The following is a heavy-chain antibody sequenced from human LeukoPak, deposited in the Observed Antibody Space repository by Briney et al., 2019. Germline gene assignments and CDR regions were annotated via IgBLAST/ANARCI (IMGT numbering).Heavy chain of an antibody. CDR3: ARDWVTTSCNWFDP. Sequence: PGGSLRLSCAASGFTFSSYWMSWVRQAPGKGLEWVANIKQDGSEKYYVDSVKGRFTISRDNAKNSLYLQMNSLRAEDTAVYYCARDWVTTSCNWFDPWGQGTLVTVSS. CDR2: IKQDGSEK. V-gene: IGHV3-7*01. D-gene: IGHD4-17*01. CDR1: GFTFSSYW. J-gene: IGHJ5*02.